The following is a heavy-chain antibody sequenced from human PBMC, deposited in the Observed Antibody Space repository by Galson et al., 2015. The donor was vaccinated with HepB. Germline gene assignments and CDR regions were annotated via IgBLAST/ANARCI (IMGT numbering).Heavy chain of an antibody. V-gene: IGHV3-21*01. CDR3: ARRGGSCWYVDY. CDR1: GFTFSSYS. J-gene: IGHJ4*02. D-gene: IGHD6-19*01. Sequence: SLRLSCAASGFTFSSYSMNWVRQAPGEGLEWVSSISSSSSYIYYADSVKGRFTISRDNAKNSLYLQMNSLRAEDTAVYYCARRGGSCWYVDYWGQGTLVTVSS. CDR2: ISSSSSYI.